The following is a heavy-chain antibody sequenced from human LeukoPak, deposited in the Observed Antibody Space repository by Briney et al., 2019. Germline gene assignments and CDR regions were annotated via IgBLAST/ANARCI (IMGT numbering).Heavy chain of an antibody. CDR1: GYTFTIYG. CDR2: ISAYNGNT. CDR3: ATAFQVAVFDI. V-gene: IGHV1-18*01. D-gene: IGHD2-15*01. Sequence: AAVKVSLKASGYTFTIYGISLLRHAPGQGLEWMGCISAYNGNTNYAQKLQGRVTMTTDKSTSTAYMELSSLRSEDTAVYYCATAFQVAVFDIWGKGTMVTVSS. J-gene: IGHJ3*02.